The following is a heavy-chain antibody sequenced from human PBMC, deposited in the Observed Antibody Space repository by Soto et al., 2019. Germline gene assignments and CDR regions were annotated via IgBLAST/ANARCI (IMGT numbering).Heavy chain of an antibody. CDR1: EDTFTSYT. CDR3: ARDRKDSNWQIFDS. D-gene: IGHD6-13*01. J-gene: IGHJ5*01. V-gene: IGHV1-69*02. CDR2: VLPFLDVT. Sequence: GASVKVSCKTSEDTFTSYTLSWVRQAPGQGLVWMGRVLPFLDVTTYSQRFQGRVTITADRSTTTAYMELSSLTFEDTAVYYCARDRKDSNWQIFDSWGPGSLVTVSS.